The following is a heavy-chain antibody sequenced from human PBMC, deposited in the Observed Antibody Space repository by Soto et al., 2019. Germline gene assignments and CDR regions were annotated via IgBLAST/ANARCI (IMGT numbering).Heavy chain of an antibody. V-gene: IGHV4-39*01. D-gene: IGHD2-15*01. CDR2: AAYSGGT. J-gene: IGHJ4*02. CDR3: AKVVVGATSHSDFDS. Sequence: LPETLSLTCTVSGGSIANNNYFWGWVRQPPGKGLEWIGSAAYSGGTYKNPSLKSRVTVSVDTSKNQFSLKLTSVTAADTAVYYCAKVVVGATSHSDFDSWGQGTLVTVSS. CDR1: GGSIANNNYF.